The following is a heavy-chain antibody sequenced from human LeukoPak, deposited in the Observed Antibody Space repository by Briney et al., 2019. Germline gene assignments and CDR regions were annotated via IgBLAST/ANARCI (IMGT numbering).Heavy chain of an antibody. V-gene: IGHV4-30-2*01. CDR3: ASGNTGYDRDSFDI. D-gene: IGHD5-12*01. CDR2: IYHSGST. CDR1: GGSISSGGYS. Sequence: SETLSLTCAVSGGSISSGGYSWSWVRQPPGEGLEWVGYIYHSGSTYYNPSLQSRVAISLDRSKNQFSLKLSSMAAADTAVYYCASGNTGYDRDSFDIWGQGTMVTVSS. J-gene: IGHJ3*02.